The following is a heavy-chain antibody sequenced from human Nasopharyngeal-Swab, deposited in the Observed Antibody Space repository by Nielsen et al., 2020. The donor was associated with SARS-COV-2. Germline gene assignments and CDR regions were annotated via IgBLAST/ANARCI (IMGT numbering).Heavy chain of an antibody. CDR1: GGPISSGSYH. D-gene: IGHD2/OR15-2a*01. J-gene: IGHJ4*02. CDR3: ARGSVIGGFDY. Sequence: SETLPLTCTVSGGPISSGSYHWCWIRQPAGKGLEWIGRIYTSGSTNYNPSLKSRVTISADTSKNQFSLKLSSVTAADTAVYYCARGSVIGGFDYWGQGTLVTVSS. V-gene: IGHV4-61*02. CDR2: IYTSGST.